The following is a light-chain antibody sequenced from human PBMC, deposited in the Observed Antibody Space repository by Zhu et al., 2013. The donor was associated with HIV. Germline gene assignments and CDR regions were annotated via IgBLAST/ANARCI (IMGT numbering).Light chain of an antibody. Sequence: IVMTQSPDSLSVSLGERATINCKSSRSVLFSSNNKNYLAWYQQKPGQPLKLLLYWASIRDSGVPDRFRGSGSGTDFTLTINNLQAEDVALYYCHQYFKTPPSFGGGTKLQI. V-gene: IGKV4-1*01. CDR2: WAS. J-gene: IGKJ4*01. CDR1: RSVLFSSNNKNY. CDR3: HQYFKTPPS.